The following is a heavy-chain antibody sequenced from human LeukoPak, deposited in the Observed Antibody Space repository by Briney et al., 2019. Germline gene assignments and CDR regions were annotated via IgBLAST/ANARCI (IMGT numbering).Heavy chain of an antibody. Sequence: PSETLSLTCAVYGGSFSGYYWSWIRQPPGKGLEWIGEINHSGSTNYNPSLTSRFTISVDTSKNQFSLKLTSVTAADTAVYYCARGLTTGYTGYYRERWFDPWGQGTLVTVSS. J-gene: IGHJ5*02. D-gene: IGHD3-9*01. V-gene: IGHV4-34*01. CDR3: ARGLTTGYTGYYRERWFDP. CDR2: INHSGST. CDR1: GGSFSGYY.